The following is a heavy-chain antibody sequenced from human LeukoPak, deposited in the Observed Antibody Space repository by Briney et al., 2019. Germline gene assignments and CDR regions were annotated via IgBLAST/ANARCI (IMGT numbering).Heavy chain of an antibody. CDR1: GFTFSSYA. J-gene: IGHJ4*02. Sequence: QPGGSLRLSCAASGFTFSSYAMSWVRQAPGKGLEWVSGISGSGGITYYADSVRGRFTISRDNSKNTLYLQMNSLRVEDTAVYYCAKDYGHGSGSYYYFEYWGQGTLVTVSS. D-gene: IGHD3-10*01. CDR3: AKDYGHGSGSYYYFEY. V-gene: IGHV3-23*01. CDR2: ISGSGGIT.